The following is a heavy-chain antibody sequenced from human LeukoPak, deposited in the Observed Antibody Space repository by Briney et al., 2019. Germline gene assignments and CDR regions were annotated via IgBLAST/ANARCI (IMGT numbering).Heavy chain of an antibody. J-gene: IGHJ4*02. Sequence: GGSLRLSCAASGFTFSSYSMNWVRQAPGKGLEWVSSISSSSSYIYYADSVKGRFTISRENAKNSLYLQMNSLRAEDTAVYYCARDEDWNYSIDYWGQGTLVTVSS. D-gene: IGHD1-7*01. CDR3: ARDEDWNYSIDY. CDR1: GFTFSSYS. CDR2: ISSSSSYI. V-gene: IGHV3-21*01.